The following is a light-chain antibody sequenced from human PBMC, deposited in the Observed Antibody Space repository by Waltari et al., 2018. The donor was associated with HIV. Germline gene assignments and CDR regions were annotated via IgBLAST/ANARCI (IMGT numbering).Light chain of an antibody. V-gene: IGKV3-20*01. CDR3: QQYGRSPTA. Sequence: EIVLTQSPATLPLSPGERATLSCRAGQTLTSLSLAWYQQKLGQAPRLLIYGASSRATGIPDRFSGSGSGTDFSLNITRLQPEDFAMYFCQQYGRSPTAFGGGTKVEIK. CDR1: QTLTSLS. CDR2: GAS. J-gene: IGKJ4*01.